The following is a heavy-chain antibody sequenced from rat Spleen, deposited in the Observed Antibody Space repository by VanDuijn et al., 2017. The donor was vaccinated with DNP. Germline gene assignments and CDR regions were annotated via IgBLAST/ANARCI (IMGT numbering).Heavy chain of an antibody. CDR2: ISTSGGST. D-gene: IGHD1-12*02. CDR3: TRVWDGP. J-gene: IGHJ2*01. V-gene: IGHV5-25*01. CDR1: GFTFSNYD. Sequence: EVQLVESGGGLVQPGRSMKLSCAASGFTFSNYDMAWVRQAPTKGLEWVATISTSGGSTYYRDSVKGRFTISRDNAKSTLYLQMNSLRSEDTATYYCTRVWDGPWGQGVMVTVSS.